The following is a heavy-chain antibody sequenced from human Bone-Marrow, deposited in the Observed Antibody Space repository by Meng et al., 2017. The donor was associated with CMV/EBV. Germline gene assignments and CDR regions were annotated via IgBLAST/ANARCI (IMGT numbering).Heavy chain of an antibody. CDR1: GYTFSDYF. J-gene: IGHJ5*02. CDR2: INPNTGGT. D-gene: IGHD3-22*01. Sequence: ASVKVSCKASGYTFSDYFMHWVRQAPGQGLAWMGWINPNTGGTNYAQKFQGRVTMTRDTSIRTAYMELSTLRSDDTAVYYCARVPQYDSSGYYSPWGQGTLVTVSS. V-gene: IGHV1-2*02. CDR3: ARVPQYDSSGYYSP.